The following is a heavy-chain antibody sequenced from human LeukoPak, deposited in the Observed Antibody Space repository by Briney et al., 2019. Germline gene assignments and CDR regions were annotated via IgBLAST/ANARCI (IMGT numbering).Heavy chain of an antibody. J-gene: IGHJ4*02. Sequence: ASVKVSRKASGYTFSGYYIHWVRQAPGHGLEWMGWINPNSGGTNYAQKFQGRVTLTRDTSINTAYMELSRLRSDDTAVYYCARTYERITIFGVVRNGLDYWGQGTPVTVSS. CDR3: ARTYERITIFGVVRNGLDY. D-gene: IGHD3-3*01. V-gene: IGHV1-2*02. CDR2: INPNSGGT. CDR1: GYTFSGYY.